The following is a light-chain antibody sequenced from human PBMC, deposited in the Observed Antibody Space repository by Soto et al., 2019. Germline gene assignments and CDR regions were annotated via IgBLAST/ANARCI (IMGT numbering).Light chain of an antibody. CDR1: QSVSSN. V-gene: IGKV3-15*01. Sequence: EIVMTQSPATLSVSPGERATLSCRASQSVSSNLAWYQQKPGQAPRLLIYGASTRATGVPARFSGSGSGTEFTLTISSLQSEDFAVYYCLQYNDWPRTFGQGTKVDSK. CDR2: GAS. J-gene: IGKJ1*01. CDR3: LQYNDWPRT.